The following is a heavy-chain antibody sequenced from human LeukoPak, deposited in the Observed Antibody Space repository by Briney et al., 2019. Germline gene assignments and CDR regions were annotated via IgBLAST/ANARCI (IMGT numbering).Heavy chain of an antibody. CDR2: IWSDGSNK. J-gene: IGHJ4*02. Sequence: AGGSLRLSCAASGFTFSSYGMHWVRQAPDRGLEWVALIWSDGSNKYYADSVKGRFTISRDNSKNTLSLQMSSLRAEDTAVYYCARRAAADYFDYWGQGTLVTVSS. D-gene: IGHD6-13*01. CDR1: GFTFSSYG. CDR3: ARRAAADYFDY. V-gene: IGHV3-33*08.